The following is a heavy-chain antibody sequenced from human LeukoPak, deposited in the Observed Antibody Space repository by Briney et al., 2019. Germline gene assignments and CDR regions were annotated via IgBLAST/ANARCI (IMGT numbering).Heavy chain of an antibody. CDR2: ISDSGGVT. D-gene: IGHD3-22*01. Sequence: PGESLRLSCAASGFTFSSYAMTWVRRAPGKGLEWVSGISDSGGVTYYADSVKGRFTISRDNSKNTLYLQMNSLRAEDTAVYYCAKDNYYDSSGYQSSYFDYWGQGTLVTVSS. CDR1: GFTFSSYA. V-gene: IGHV3-23*01. J-gene: IGHJ4*02. CDR3: AKDNYYDSSGYQSSYFDY.